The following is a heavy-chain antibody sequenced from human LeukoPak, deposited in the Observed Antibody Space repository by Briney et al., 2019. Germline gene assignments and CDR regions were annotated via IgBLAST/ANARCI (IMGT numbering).Heavy chain of an antibody. J-gene: IGHJ4*02. V-gene: IGHV3-7*01. CDR3: ARVSAKRDSSSWYY. CDR1: GFTFSSYW. D-gene: IGHD6-13*01. CDR2: IKQDGSEK. Sequence: GGSLRLSCAASGFTFSSYWMSWVRQAPGKGLEWVANIKQDGSEKYYVDSVKGRFTISRDNAKNSLYLQMNSLRAEDTAVYYCARVSAKRDSSSWYYWGQGTLVTVSS.